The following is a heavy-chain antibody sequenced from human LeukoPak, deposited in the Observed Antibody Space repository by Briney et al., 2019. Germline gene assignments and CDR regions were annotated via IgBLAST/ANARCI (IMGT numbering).Heavy chain of an antibody. Sequence: PGGSLRLSCAASGFTFSGYGMHWVRQAPGKGLEWVAVISYDGSYKYYADSVQGRFTIPRDNSKNTLYLQMNSLRPDDTAVYYCAKWDFDYWGQGTLVTVSS. CDR2: ISYDGSYK. CDR1: GFTFSGYG. V-gene: IGHV3-30*18. J-gene: IGHJ4*02. CDR3: AKWDFDY.